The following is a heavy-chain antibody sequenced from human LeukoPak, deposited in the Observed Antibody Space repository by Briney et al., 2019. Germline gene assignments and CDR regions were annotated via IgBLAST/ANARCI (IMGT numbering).Heavy chain of an antibody. CDR1: GFIFSNGW. Sequence: GGSLRLSCAASGFIFSNGWMSWVRQAPGKGLEWVGRIKSRTDGGTTDYAAPVKGRFIISRDDSKNTLYLQMNSLKTEDTAVYYCTTVYCSSTSCYSPRMDVCGKGTTVTVSS. V-gene: IGHV3-15*01. D-gene: IGHD2-2*02. J-gene: IGHJ6*04. CDR3: TTVYCSSTSCYSPRMDV. CDR2: IKSRTDGGTT.